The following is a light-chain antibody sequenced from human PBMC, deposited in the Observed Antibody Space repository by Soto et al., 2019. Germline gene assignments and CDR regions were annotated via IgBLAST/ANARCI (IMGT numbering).Light chain of an antibody. CDR1: TNDVATYNL. J-gene: IGLJ2*01. CDR3: CSYAGGNTFV. V-gene: IGLV2-23*02. CDR2: EVF. Sequence: QSALTQPASVSGSPGQSITISCTGTTNDVATYNLVSWHQRHPGKAPRVIIYEVFKRPSGVSNRFSGSKSGNTASLTISGLQAEDEAEYFCCSYAGGNTFVFGGGTKLTVL.